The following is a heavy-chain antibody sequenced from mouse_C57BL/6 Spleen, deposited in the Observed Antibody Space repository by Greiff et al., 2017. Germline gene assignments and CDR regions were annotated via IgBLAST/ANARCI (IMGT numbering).Heavy chain of an antibody. CDR2: IYPGDGDT. Sequence: QVQLQQSGPELVKPGASVKISCKASGYAFSSSWMNWVQQRPGKGLEWIGRIYPGDGDTNYNGKFKGKATLTADKSSSTAYMQLSSLTSEDSAVYFCARDYYGSSRNYFDYWGQGTTLTVSS. CDR1: GYAFSSSW. V-gene: IGHV1-82*01. D-gene: IGHD1-1*01. J-gene: IGHJ2*01. CDR3: ARDYYGSSRNYFDY.